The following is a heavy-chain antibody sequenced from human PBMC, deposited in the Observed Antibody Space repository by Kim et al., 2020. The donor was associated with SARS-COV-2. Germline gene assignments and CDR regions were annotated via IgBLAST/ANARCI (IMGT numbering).Heavy chain of an antibody. CDR1: GGSISSGGYY. Sequence: SETLSLTCTVSGGSISSGGYYWSWIRQHPGKGLEWIGYIYYSGSTYYNPSLKSRVTISVDTSKNQFTLKLSSVTAADTAVYYCARAHRTIFGVVEYMDVWRQGTKVTVSS. CDR3: ARAHRTIFGVVEYMDV. CDR2: IYYSGST. J-gene: IGHJ6*02. D-gene: IGHD3-3*01. V-gene: IGHV4-31*03.